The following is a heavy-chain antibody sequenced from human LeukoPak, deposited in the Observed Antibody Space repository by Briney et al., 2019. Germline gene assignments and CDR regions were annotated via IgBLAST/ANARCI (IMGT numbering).Heavy chain of an antibody. J-gene: IGHJ5*01. CDR1: GFTFSTYS. CDR3: AKDQSRVGASDPFDS. CDR2: ISGSGAST. V-gene: IGHV3-23*01. D-gene: IGHD1-26*01. Sequence: PGGSLRLSCAVSGFTFSTYSVNWVRQAPGKGLEWVSSISGSGASTYYADSVKGRFTISRDNSKNTVYLQMNSLSVEDTAVYYCAKDQSRVGASDPFDSWGQGTLVTVSS.